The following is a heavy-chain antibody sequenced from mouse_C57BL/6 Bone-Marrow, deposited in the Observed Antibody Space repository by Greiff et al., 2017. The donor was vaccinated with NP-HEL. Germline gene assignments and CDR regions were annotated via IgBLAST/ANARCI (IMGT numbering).Heavy chain of an antibody. CDR3: ARRELGDYDVPAWFAY. CDR2: IDPSDSYT. Sequence: QVQLQQPGAELVKPGASVKLSCKASGYTFTSYWMQWVKQRPGQGLEWIGEIDPSDSYTNYNQKFKGKATLTVDTSSSTAYMQLSSLTSEDSAVYYCARRELGDYDVPAWFAYWGQGTLVTVSA. J-gene: IGHJ3*01. V-gene: IGHV1-50*01. D-gene: IGHD2-4*01. CDR1: GYTFTSYW.